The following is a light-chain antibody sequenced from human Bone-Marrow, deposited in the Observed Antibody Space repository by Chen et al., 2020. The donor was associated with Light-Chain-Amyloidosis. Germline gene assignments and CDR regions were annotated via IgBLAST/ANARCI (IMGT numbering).Light chain of an antibody. V-gene: IGLV2-14*01. Sequence: SLPQPAPRFGSPGPSDTLPLPGTSSDVGGDNHVSWYQQHPDKAPKLMIYEVTNRPSWVPDRFSGSKSDNTASLTISGLQTEDEADYFCSSYTITNTLVFGSGTRVTVL. J-gene: IGLJ1*01. CDR3: SSYTITNTLV. CDR1: SSDVGGDNH. CDR2: EVT.